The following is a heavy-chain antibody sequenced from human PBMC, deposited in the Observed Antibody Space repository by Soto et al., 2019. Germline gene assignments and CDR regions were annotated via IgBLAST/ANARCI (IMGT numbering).Heavy chain of an antibody. CDR1: GFTVSSNY. D-gene: IGHD6-25*01. CDR2: IYSGGST. CDR3: ARVLSQRRTAGLDYYYYYYMDV. V-gene: IGHV3-66*01. Sequence: GGSLRLSCAASGFTVSSNYMSWVRQAPGKGLEKVSVIYSGGSTYYADSVKGRFTISRDNSKNTLYLQMNSLRAEDTAVYYCARVLSQRRTAGLDYYYYYYMDVWGKGTTVTV. J-gene: IGHJ6*03.